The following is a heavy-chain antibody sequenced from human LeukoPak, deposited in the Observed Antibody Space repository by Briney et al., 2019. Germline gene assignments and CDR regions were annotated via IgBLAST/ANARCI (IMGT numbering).Heavy chain of an antibody. CDR3: ARGRQWEPRPNMDV. Sequence: GGSLRLSCAASGFTFSSYWMHWVRQAPGKGLVWVSRINTDGSSTSYADSVKGRFTISRDNAKNTLYLQMNSLRAEDTAVYYCARGRQWEPRPNMDVWGQGTTVTVSS. J-gene: IGHJ6*02. V-gene: IGHV3-74*01. CDR2: INTDGSST. CDR1: GFTFSSYW. D-gene: IGHD1-26*01.